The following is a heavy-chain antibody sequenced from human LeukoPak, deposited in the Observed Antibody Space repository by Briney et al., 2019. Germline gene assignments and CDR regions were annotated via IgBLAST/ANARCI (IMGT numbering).Heavy chain of an antibody. CDR1: GYSISTGYY. V-gene: IGHV4-61*01. CDR2: IYYSGSA. D-gene: IGHD6-13*01. Sequence: SETLSLTCTVSGYSISTGYYWGWIRQPPGKGLEWIGYIYYSGSANYHPSLKSRVTISVDTSKNRFSLRLSSVTAADTAVYYCARVTGYMVEDYFDYWGQGTLVTVSS. CDR3: ARVTGYMVEDYFDY. J-gene: IGHJ4*02.